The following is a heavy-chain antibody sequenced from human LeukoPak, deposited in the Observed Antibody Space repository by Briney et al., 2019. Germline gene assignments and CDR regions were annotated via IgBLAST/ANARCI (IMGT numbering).Heavy chain of an antibody. V-gene: IGHV4-34*01. CDR1: GGSFSGYY. CDR3: ARGWHYDSSPPYYFDY. CDR2: INHSGST. D-gene: IGHD3-22*01. Sequence: SETLSLTCAVYGGSFSGYYWSWICQPPGKGLEWIGEINHSGSTNYNPSPKSRVTISVDTSKNQFSLKLSSVTAADTAVYYCARGWHYDSSPPYYFDYWGQGTLVTVSS. J-gene: IGHJ4*02.